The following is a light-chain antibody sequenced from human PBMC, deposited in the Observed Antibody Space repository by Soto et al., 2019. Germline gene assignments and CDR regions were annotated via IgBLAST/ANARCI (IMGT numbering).Light chain of an antibody. J-gene: IGKJ5*01. Sequence: EIVLTQSPGTLSLSPGERATLSCRASQIVISNYLAWYQQKPGQAPRLLIYGASQRATGLPDRFSGSGSGTDFTLTISRLEPEDFAVNYCQHYGSSHPTTFGQGTRLE. CDR2: GAS. V-gene: IGKV3-20*01. CDR1: QIVISNY. CDR3: QHYGSSHPTT.